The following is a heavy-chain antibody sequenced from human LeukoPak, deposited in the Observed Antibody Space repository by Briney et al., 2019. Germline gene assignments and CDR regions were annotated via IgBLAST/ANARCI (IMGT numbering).Heavy chain of an antibody. D-gene: IGHD5-18*01. Sequence: GGSLRLSCAASGFPANTYAFHWVRQAPGKGLEWVAVISYDGRNKNYAESVKGRFTISRDNSNNTLYLQMDSLRAEDTAVYYCAKDTGYSYGYLVVGYFDYWGQGTLVTVSS. V-gene: IGHV3-30*04. CDR3: AKDTGYSYGYLVVGYFDY. J-gene: IGHJ4*02. CDR2: ISYDGRNK. CDR1: GFPANTYA.